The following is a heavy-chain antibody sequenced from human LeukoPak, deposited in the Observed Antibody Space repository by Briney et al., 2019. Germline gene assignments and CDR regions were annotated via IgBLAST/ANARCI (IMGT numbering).Heavy chain of an antibody. Sequence: PGGSLRLSCTASEFTFSNYWMSWVRQAPGKGLEWVANIKQDGSEKYYVDSVKGRFTISRDNARNSLYLQMNSLRAEDTAVYYCARDRRGSSGWYVDVWYCFDYWGQGTLVTVSS. V-gene: IGHV3-7*01. CDR3: ARDRRGSSGWYVDVWYCFDY. D-gene: IGHD6-19*01. J-gene: IGHJ4*02. CDR2: IKQDGSEK. CDR1: EFTFSNYW.